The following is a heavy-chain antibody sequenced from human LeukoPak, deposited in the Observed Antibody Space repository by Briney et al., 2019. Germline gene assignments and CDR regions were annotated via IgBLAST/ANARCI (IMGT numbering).Heavy chain of an antibody. CDR1: GYTFTRYG. J-gene: IGHJ3*02. Sequence: GASVKVSCKASGYTFTRYGITWVRQAPGQGIEWMGWISAYKGDTNYAQKLQGRVTMTTDRSTSTVYMELGSLRSDDTAVYYCARERRYISGWYYDSFDIWGQGTMVTVSS. V-gene: IGHV1-18*01. CDR3: ARERRYISGWYYDSFDI. D-gene: IGHD6-19*01. CDR2: ISAYKGDT.